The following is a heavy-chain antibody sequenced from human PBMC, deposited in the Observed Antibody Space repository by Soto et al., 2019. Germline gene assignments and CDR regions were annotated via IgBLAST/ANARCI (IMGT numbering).Heavy chain of an antibody. J-gene: IGHJ4*02. CDR1: GYTFTSYG. D-gene: IGHD6-19*01. CDR2: INAGNGNT. Sequence: GASVKVSCKASGYTFTSYGISWVRQAPGQRLEWMGWINAGNGNTKYSQKFQGRVTITRDTSASTAYMELSSLRSEDTAVYYCARFRVYSSGWYPDFDYWGQGTLVTVSS. V-gene: IGHV1-3*01. CDR3: ARFRVYSSGWYPDFDY.